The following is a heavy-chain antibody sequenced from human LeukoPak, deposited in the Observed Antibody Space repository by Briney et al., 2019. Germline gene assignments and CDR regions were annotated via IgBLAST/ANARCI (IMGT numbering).Heavy chain of an antibody. J-gene: IGHJ6*03. V-gene: IGHV1-46*01. D-gene: IGHD3-10*01. CDR3: AREGSTRMVLGYMDV. CDR2: INPGAGNT. CDR1: GYTFSNYY. Sequence: ASVNVSCKASGYTFSNYYMHWVRQAPGQGLEWMGIINPGAGNTRYAQKFQGRVTMTRDTSTSTIYMDLSSLRSEDTAVYYCAREGSTRMVLGYMDVWGKGTKVTVSS.